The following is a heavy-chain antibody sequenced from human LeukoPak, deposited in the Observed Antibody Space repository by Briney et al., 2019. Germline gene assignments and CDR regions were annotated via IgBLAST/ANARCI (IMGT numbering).Heavy chain of an antibody. CDR1: GYTFTSYG. CDR3: ATGGYSYGNPYYYYGMDV. D-gene: IGHD5-18*01. V-gene: IGHV1-18*01. CDR2: ISAYNGNT. Sequence: ASVKVSCKASGYTFTSYGISWVRQAPGQGLEWMGWISAYNGNTNYAQKFQGRVTITADESTSTAYMELSSLRSEDTAVYYCATGGYSYGNPYYYYGMDVWGQGTTVTVSS. J-gene: IGHJ6*02.